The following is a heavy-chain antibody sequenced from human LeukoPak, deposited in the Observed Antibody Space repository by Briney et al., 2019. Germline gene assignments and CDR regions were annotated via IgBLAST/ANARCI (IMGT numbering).Heavy chain of an antibody. CDR3: ARDGETAMAQPYYYYGMDV. CDR1: GYTLTELS. D-gene: IGHD5-18*01. CDR2: FDPEDGET. Sequence: ASVKVSCKVSGYTLTELSMHWVRQAPGKGLEWMGGFDPEDGETIYAQKFQGRVTMTEDTSTDTAYMELSSLRSEDTAVYYCARDGETAMAQPYYYYGMDVWGQGTTVTVSS. J-gene: IGHJ6*02. V-gene: IGHV1-24*01.